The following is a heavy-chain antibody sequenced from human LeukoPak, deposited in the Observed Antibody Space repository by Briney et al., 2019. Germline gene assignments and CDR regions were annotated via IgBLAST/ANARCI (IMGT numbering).Heavy chain of an antibody. CDR1: GFTFSSYG. J-gene: IGHJ4*02. V-gene: IGHV3-30*02. CDR3: AKIGITATITFDY. CDR2: IRYDGSNK. D-gene: IGHD5-24*01. Sequence: GGSLRLPCAASGFTFSSYGMHWVRQAPGKGPEWVAFIRYDGSNKYYADSVKGRFTISRDNSKNTLYPQMNSLRAEDTAVYYCAKIGITATITFDYWGQGTLVTVSS.